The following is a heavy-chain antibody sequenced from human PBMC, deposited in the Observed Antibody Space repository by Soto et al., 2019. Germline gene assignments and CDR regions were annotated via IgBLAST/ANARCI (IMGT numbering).Heavy chain of an antibody. V-gene: IGHV1-46*01. CDR3: AREYYDFWSGYDRVYYYYGMDV. CDR2: INPSGGST. J-gene: IGHJ6*02. D-gene: IGHD3-3*01. Sequence: ASVKVSCKASGYTFTSYYMHWVRQAPGQGLEWMGIINPSGGSTSYAQKFQGRVTMTRDTSTSTVYVELSSLRSEDTAVYYCAREYYDFWSGYDRVYYYYGMDVWGQGTTVTV. CDR1: GYTFTSYY.